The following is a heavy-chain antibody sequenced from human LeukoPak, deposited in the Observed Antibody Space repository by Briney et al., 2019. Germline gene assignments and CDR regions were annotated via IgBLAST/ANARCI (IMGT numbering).Heavy chain of an antibody. CDR1: GGTFSSYA. CDR3: ASAHYYDSSGCWFDP. J-gene: IGHJ5*02. V-gene: IGHV1-69*05. Sequence: ASVKVSCKASGGTFSSYAISWVRQAPGQGLEWMGGIIPIFGTANYAQKFQGRVTITTDESTSTAYMELSSLRSEDTAVYYCASAHYYDSSGCWFDPWGQGTLVTVSS. CDR2: IIPIFGTA. D-gene: IGHD3-22*01.